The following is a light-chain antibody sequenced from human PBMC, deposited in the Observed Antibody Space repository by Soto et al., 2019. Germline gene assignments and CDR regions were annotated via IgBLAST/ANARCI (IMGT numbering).Light chain of an antibody. CDR2: DAS. J-gene: IGKJ4*01. CDR3: QKRNNWPQVN. CDR1: QSVSRH. Sequence: EIVLTQSPAARSTLPVETTNLSFISSQSVSRHLAWYQQKPGQAPRLIIYDASNRATGIPDRFSGSGSGTDFTLTISRPEPEDFAVYYCQKRNNWPQVNFGGGTKVDIK. V-gene: IGKV3-11*01.